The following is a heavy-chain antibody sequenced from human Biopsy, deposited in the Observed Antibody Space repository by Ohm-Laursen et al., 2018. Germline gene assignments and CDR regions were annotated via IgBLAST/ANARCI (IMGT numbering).Heavy chain of an antibody. D-gene: IGHD1-26*01. CDR2: IYYSGGT. J-gene: IGHJ3*02. V-gene: IGHV4-59*01. CDR1: GGSMTGYE. Sequence: PSQTLSFTCRVSGGSMTGYERSWIRLAPGKGLEWIGYIYYSGGTKYNPSLASRVTFSVDMSKSQFSLKLYSVTAADTAVYYCARVEAGTYDALDIWGQGTLVAVSS. CDR3: ARVEAGTYDALDI.